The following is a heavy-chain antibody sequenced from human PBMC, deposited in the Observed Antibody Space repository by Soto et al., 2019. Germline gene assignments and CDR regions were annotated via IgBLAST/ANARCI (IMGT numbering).Heavy chain of an antibody. V-gene: IGHV1-69*02. CDR2: IIPILGIA. Sequence: QVQLVQSGAEVKKPGSSVKVSCKASGGTFSSYTISWVRQAPGQGLEWMGRIIPILGIANYAQKFQGRVTITADKSTSTAYMELSSLRSEDTPVYYCARSSSYSSGWYGYWGQGTLVTVSS. CDR3: ARSSSYSSGWYGY. D-gene: IGHD6-19*01. J-gene: IGHJ4*02. CDR1: GGTFSSYT.